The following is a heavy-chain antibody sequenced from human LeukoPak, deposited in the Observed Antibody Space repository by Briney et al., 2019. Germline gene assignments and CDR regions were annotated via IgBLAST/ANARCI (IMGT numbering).Heavy chain of an antibody. CDR1: GYSFTSYW. V-gene: IGHV1-46*01. J-gene: IGHJ5*02. Sequence: GESLKISCKGSGYSFTSYWIGWVRQAPGQGLEWMGIINPSGGSTSYAQKFQGRVTMTRDTSISTVYMELSRLRSDDTAVYYCARAPPITRGPFDPWGQGTLVTVSS. D-gene: IGHD3-10*01. CDR3: ARAPPITRGPFDP. CDR2: INPSGGST.